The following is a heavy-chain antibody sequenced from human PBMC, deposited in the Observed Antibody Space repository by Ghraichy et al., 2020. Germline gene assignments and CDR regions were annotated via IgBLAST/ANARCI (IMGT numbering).Heavy chain of an antibody. Sequence: SETLSLTCTVSGGSISSSSYYWGWIRQPPGKGLEWIGSIYYSGSTYYNPSLKSRVTISVDTSKNQFSLKLSSVTAADTAVYYCARAGVRAWSGYPTRNWFDPWGQGTLVTVSS. D-gene: IGHD3-3*01. CDR3: ARAGVRAWSGYPTRNWFDP. V-gene: IGHV4-39*07. J-gene: IGHJ5*02. CDR1: GGSISSSSYY. CDR2: IYYSGST.